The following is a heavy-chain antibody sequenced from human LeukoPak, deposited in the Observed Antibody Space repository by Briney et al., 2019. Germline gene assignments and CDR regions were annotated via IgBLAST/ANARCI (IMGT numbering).Heavy chain of an antibody. Sequence: PGGSLRLSCVASGFTFSTYWMSWVRQAPGKGLEWVANLKQDGSVKHYVDSVKGRFTISRDNAKNSLYLQMNSLRAEDTAVSYCAKDLRYYDFWSGLADYWGQGTLVTVSS. CDR1: GFTFSTYW. CDR2: LKQDGSVK. V-gene: IGHV3-7*01. CDR3: AKDLRYYDFWSGLADY. J-gene: IGHJ4*02. D-gene: IGHD3-3*01.